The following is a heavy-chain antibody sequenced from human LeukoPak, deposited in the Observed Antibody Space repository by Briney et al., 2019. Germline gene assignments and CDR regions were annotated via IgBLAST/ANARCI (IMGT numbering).Heavy chain of an antibody. CDR3: ARVSWILGHYMDV. Sequence: ASVKVSCKASGYTFTGYYMHWVRQAPGQGLEWMGWINPNSGGTNYAQKFQGRVTMTRDTSISTAYMELSRLRSDDTAVYYCARVSWILGHYMDVWGKGTTVTVSS. D-gene: IGHD5-18*01. CDR1: GYTFTGYY. J-gene: IGHJ6*03. V-gene: IGHV1-2*02. CDR2: INPNSGGT.